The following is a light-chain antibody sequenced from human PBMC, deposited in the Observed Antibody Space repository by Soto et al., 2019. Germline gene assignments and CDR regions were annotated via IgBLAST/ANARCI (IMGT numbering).Light chain of an antibody. Sequence: EIVMTHSPPTLSVSPGERATLSCRASQSISRNLAWFQQKPGQAPTLLIFGASTRAAGIPARFSGSGSGTEFTLTITSLQSEDFAVYYCQHYVNWPLTFGGGTKVDIK. CDR1: QSISRN. CDR2: GAS. V-gene: IGKV3-15*01. J-gene: IGKJ4*01. CDR3: QHYVNWPLT.